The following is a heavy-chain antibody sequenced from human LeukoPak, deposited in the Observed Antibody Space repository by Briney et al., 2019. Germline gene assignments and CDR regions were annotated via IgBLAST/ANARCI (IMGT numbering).Heavy chain of an antibody. CDR1: GFTFSSYG. CDR2: ISYDGSNK. CDR3: ARGNSVMVRGGSYYGMDV. D-gene: IGHD3-10*01. Sequence: GGSLRLSCAASGFTFSSYGMHWVRQAPGKGLEWVAVISYDGSNKYYADSVKGRFTISRENAKNSLYLQMNSLRAGDTAVYYCARGNSVMVRGGSYYGMDVWGQGTTVTVSS. V-gene: IGHV3-30*03. J-gene: IGHJ6*02.